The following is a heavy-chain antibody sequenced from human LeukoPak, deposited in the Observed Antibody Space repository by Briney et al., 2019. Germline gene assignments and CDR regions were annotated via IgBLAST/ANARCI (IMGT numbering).Heavy chain of an antibody. CDR3: ARDPASYHGSGSFIKFDY. Sequence: GGSLRLSCAASGFTVSSNYMSWVRQAPGKGLEWVSVIYSGGSTYYADSVKGRFTISRDNSKNTLYLQMNSLRAEDTAVYYCARDPASYHGSGSFIKFDYWGQGTLVTVSS. D-gene: IGHD3-10*01. CDR2: IYSGGST. CDR1: GFTVSSNY. J-gene: IGHJ4*02. V-gene: IGHV3-53*01.